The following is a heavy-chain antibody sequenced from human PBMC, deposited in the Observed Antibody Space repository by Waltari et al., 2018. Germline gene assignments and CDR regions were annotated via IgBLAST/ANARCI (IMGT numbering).Heavy chain of an antibody. Sequence: QVQLQESGPGLVKPSGTLSLTCTASGDSISTNFFWSWVRQSPGKGLEWIGQVHQSGRSNYNPSLESRVTVSMDTSKNQFSLRVTSVTAADTAIYYCASDRGRGLYLDSWGQGTLVTVSP. D-gene: IGHD2-15*01. J-gene: IGHJ4*02. CDR2: VHQSGRS. CDR1: GDSISTNFF. CDR3: ASDRGRGLYLDS. V-gene: IGHV4-4*02.